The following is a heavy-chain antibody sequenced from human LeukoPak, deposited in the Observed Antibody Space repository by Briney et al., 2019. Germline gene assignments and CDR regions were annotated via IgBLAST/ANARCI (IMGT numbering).Heavy chain of an antibody. V-gene: IGHV3-23*01. CDR2: ISGSGGST. D-gene: IGHD2-2*01. Sequence: GGSLRLSCAASGFTFSSYAMSWVRQAPRKGLEWVSAISGSGGSTYYADSVKGPFTISRDNSKNTLYLQMNSLRAEDTAVYYCAKLGRYCSSTSCYYFDYWGQGTLVTVSS. CDR1: GFTFSSYA. J-gene: IGHJ4*02. CDR3: AKLGRYCSSTSCYYFDY.